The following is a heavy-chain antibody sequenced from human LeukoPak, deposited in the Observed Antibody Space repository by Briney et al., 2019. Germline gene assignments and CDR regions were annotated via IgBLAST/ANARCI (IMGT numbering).Heavy chain of an antibody. CDR1: GFTFSSYA. Sequence: GGSLRLSCAASGFTFSSYAMSWVRQAPGKGLEWVSAISGSGGSTYYADSVKGRFTISRDNAKNSLYLQMNSLRAEDTAVYYCARVHCSSTSCYLGWFDPWGQGTLVTVSS. V-gene: IGHV3-23*01. J-gene: IGHJ5*02. CDR2: ISGSGGST. CDR3: ARVHCSSTSCYLGWFDP. D-gene: IGHD2-2*01.